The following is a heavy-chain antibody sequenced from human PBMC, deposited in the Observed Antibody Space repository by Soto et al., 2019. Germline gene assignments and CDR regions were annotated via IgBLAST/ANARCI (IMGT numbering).Heavy chain of an antibody. CDR1: GGTFSSYA. Sequence: SVKVSCKASGGTFSSYAISWVRQAPGQGLEWMGGIIPIFGTANYAQKFQGRVTITADESTSTAYMELSSLRSEDTAVHYWSRNYYGSGGYYKFSRDYYYYGMDVWGQGTTVTVSS. V-gene: IGHV1-69*13. D-gene: IGHD3-10*01. J-gene: IGHJ6*02. CDR3: SRNYYGSGGYYKFSRDYYYYGMDV. CDR2: IIPIFGTA.